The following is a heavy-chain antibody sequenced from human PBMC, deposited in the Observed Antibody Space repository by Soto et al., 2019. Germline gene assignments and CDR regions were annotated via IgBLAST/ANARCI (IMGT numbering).Heavy chain of an antibody. CDR2: IYYSGST. J-gene: IGHJ6*02. CDR1: GGSISGYY. Sequence: SVTLSLTCTVSGGSISGYYWSWIRQPPGKGLEWIGYIYYSGSTNYNPSLKSRVTISVDTSKNQFSLKLSSVTAADTAVYYCARENAIWYGMDVWGQGTTVTVSS. CDR3: ARENAIWYGMDV. D-gene: IGHD3-3*01. V-gene: IGHV4-59*01.